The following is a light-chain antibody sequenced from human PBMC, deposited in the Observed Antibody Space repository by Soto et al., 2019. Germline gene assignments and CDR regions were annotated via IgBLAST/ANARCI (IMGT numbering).Light chain of an antibody. Sequence: QSVLTQPPSVSGAPGQRVTISCTGSSSNIGAGYDVHWYQQLPGTAPKLLIYGNSNRPSGVPDRFSGSKSGTSASLAITGLQAEDEADYYCQSYDSSLSVSFGGGNKLTVL. J-gene: IGLJ3*02. CDR3: QSYDSSLSVS. V-gene: IGLV1-40*01. CDR1: SSNIGAGYD. CDR2: GNS.